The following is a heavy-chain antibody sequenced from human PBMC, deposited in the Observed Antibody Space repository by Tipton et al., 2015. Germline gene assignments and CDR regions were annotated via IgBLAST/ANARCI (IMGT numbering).Heavy chain of an antibody. CDR2: ISYTDGA. CDR3: ARDLEHGIDV. V-gene: IGHV4-61*01. D-gene: IGHD5-24*01. Sequence: TLSLTCTVSGGSVSSGSYYWSWIRQPPGKGLEWIGYISYTDGAHYNPALKSRVTISVDTSKNQFSLTLNSVAAADTAVYYCARDLEHGIDVWGQGTTVTVSS. J-gene: IGHJ6*02. CDR1: GGSVSSGSYY.